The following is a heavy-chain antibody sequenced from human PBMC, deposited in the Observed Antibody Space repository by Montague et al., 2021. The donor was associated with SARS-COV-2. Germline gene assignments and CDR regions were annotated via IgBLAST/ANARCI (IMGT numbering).Heavy chain of an antibody. CDR2: ISYDGSNK. D-gene: IGHD3-9*01. Sequence: SLRLSCAASGFTFSSYAMHWVRQAPGKGLKWVAVISYDGSNKYYADSVKGRFTISRDNSKNTLYLQMNSLRAEDTAVYYCARDPEYDILTGYSFDYWGQGTLVTVSS. CDR1: GFTFSSYA. J-gene: IGHJ4*02. CDR3: ARDPEYDILTGYSFDY. V-gene: IGHV3-30-3*01.